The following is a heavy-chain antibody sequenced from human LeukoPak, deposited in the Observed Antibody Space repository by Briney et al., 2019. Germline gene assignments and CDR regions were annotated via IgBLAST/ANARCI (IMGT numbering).Heavy chain of an antibody. Sequence: PGGSLRLSCAASGFTFTHYWMCWVRQAPGKGLEWVAVIWYDGSNKFYADSLKGRFTISRDNSKNTLYLQMNSLRAEDTAVYYCARTLAARWYYYGMDVWGQGTTVTVSS. CDR1: GFTFTHYW. CDR3: ARTLAARWYYYGMDV. CDR2: IWYDGSNK. V-gene: IGHV3-33*08. J-gene: IGHJ6*02. D-gene: IGHD6-6*01.